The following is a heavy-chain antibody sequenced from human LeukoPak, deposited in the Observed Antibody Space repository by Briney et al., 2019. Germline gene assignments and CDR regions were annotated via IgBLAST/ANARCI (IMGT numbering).Heavy chain of an antibody. D-gene: IGHD4-17*01. CDR3: IVFGDSNH. Sequence: LSLTCTVSGDSISSGGYYWSWVRQAPGKGLEWVSVIYSGGSTYYADSVKGRFTISRDNSKNTLYLQMNSLRVEDTAVYYCIVFGDSNHWGQGTLVTVSS. J-gene: IGHJ5*02. CDR1: GDSISSGGYY. V-gene: IGHV3-53*01. CDR2: IYSGGST.